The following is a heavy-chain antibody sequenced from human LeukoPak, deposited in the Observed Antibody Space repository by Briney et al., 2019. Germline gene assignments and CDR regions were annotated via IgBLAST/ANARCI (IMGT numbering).Heavy chain of an antibody. J-gene: IGHJ4*02. CDR2: ISAYNGNT. Sequence: ASVKVSCKASGYTFTSYGISWVRQAPGQGLEWMGWISAYNGNTNYAQKLQGRVTMTTDTSTSTAYMELRSLRSDDTAVYYCARDNDSSGYYLLAFDYWGRGTLVTVSS. V-gene: IGHV1-18*01. CDR3: ARDNDSSGYYLLAFDY. D-gene: IGHD3-22*01. CDR1: GYTFTSYG.